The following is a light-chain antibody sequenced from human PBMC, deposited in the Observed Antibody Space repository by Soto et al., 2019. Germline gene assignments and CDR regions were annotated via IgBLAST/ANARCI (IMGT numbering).Light chain of an antibody. CDR3: SSFAGGNNLL. CDR2: EVS. J-gene: IGLJ2*01. V-gene: IGLV2-8*01. Sequence: QSALTQPPSASGSPGQSVTISCTGTSSDVGGYNFVSWYQQHPGKAPKLLIYEVSKRPSGVPDRFSGSKSDNMASLTVSGLQGEDEADYYCSSFAGGNNLLFGGGTKVTVL. CDR1: SSDVGGYNF.